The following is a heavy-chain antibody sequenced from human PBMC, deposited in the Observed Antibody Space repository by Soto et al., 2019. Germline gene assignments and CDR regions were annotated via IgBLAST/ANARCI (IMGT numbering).Heavy chain of an antibody. Sequence: GESLKISCKGSGYSFTSYWIGWVRQMPGKGLEWMGIIYPGDSDTRYSPSFQGQVTISADKSISTAYLQWSSLRAEDTAIYYCAVGRTVTTPYHYYCGMDVWGQGTTVTVSS. J-gene: IGHJ6*02. D-gene: IGHD4-4*01. CDR1: GYSFTSYW. CDR3: AVGRTVTTPYHYYCGMDV. V-gene: IGHV5-51*01. CDR2: IYPGDSDT.